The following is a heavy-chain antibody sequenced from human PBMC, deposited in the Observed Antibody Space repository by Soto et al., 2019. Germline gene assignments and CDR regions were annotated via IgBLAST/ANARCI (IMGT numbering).Heavy chain of an antibody. D-gene: IGHD4-17*01. CDR2: IKQDGSEK. J-gene: IGHJ4*02. Sequence: EVQLVESGGGLVQPGGSLRLSCAASGFTFSSYWMSWVRQAPGKGLEWLINIKQDGSEKHYVDSVKGRFTISRDNAKNSLFLQMNNLRAEDTAVYYCARDTAFRYGGSDFWGQGTLVTVSS. CDR1: GFTFSSYW. V-gene: IGHV3-7*05. CDR3: ARDTAFRYGGSDF.